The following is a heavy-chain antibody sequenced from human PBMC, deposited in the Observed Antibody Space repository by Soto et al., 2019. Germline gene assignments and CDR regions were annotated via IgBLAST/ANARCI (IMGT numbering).Heavy chain of an antibody. CDR2: IYSGGST. V-gene: IGHV3-53*01. CDR3: ARVAGGGYSYDVSGYFDY. J-gene: IGHJ4*02. Sequence: GGSLRLSCEVSGFTFSSHWMHWVRQAPGKGLEWVSVIYSGGSTYYADSVKGRFTISRDNSKNTLYLQMNSLRAEDTAVYYCARVAGGGYSYDVSGYFDYWGQGTLVTVSS. D-gene: IGHD5-18*01. CDR1: GFTFSSHW.